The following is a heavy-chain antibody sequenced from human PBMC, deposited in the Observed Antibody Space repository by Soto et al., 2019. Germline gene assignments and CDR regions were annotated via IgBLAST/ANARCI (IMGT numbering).Heavy chain of an antibody. D-gene: IGHD6-6*01. J-gene: IGHJ6*03. V-gene: IGHV1-18*01. CDR1: GYTFTNNG. CDR2: ISAYNGNT. CDR3: ARVRQVVGYFYYYMDV. Sequence: ASVKVSWKASGYTFTNNGITCGRQAPGQRLKGMGWISAYNGNTHYTQRLQGRVTMTTDTSTSTAYMELRGLRSDDTAVYYCARVRQVVGYFYYYMDVWRKGTTVTVPS.